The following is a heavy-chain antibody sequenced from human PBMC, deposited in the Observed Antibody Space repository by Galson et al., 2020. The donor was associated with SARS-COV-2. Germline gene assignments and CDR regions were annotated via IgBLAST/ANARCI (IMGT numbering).Heavy chain of an antibody. V-gene: IGHV4-31*03. D-gene: IGHD4-17*01. CDR3: AGGREDYFFDS. CDR1: GDSISSGDYY. CDR2: IYYSERT. J-gene: IGHJ4*02. Sequence: ASETLSLTCTVSGDSISSGDYYWTWIRQHPGKGLEWIGYIYYSERTEYNPSLKSRVAISVDTSKNQLALKLYSVTAADTALYYCAGGREDYFFDSWGQGILVTVSS.